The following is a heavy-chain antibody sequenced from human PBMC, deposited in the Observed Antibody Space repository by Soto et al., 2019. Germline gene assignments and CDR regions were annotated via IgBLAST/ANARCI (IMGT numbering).Heavy chain of an antibody. J-gene: IGHJ3*02. D-gene: IGHD4-17*01. Sequence: QVQLVQSGAEVKKPGASVKVSCKASGYTFTSYGISWVRQAPGQGLEWMGWISAYNGNTNYAQKLQGRVTMTTDTSTSTAYMELRSLRSDDTAVYYCARNQYPYMTTVDDDAFDIWGQGTMVTVSS. CDR3: ARNQYPYMTTVDDDAFDI. CDR2: ISAYNGNT. V-gene: IGHV1-18*01. CDR1: GYTFTSYG.